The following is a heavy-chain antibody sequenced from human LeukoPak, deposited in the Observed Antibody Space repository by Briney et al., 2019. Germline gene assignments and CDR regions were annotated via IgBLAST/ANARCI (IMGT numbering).Heavy chain of an antibody. Sequence: HLGGSLRLSCAASGFTFSSYAMHWVRQAPGKGLEGVAVISYDGSNKYYADSVKGRFTISRDNSKNTLYLQMNSLRAEDTAVYYCAREGRFYYYGMDVWGQGTTVTVSS. CDR2: ISYDGSNK. CDR3: AREGRFYYYGMDV. CDR1: GFTFSSYA. J-gene: IGHJ6*02. V-gene: IGHV3-30-3*01.